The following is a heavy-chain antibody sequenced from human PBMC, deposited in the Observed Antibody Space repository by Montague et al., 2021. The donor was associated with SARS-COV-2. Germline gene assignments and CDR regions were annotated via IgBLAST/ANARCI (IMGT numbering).Heavy chain of an antibody. Sequence: SLRLSCAASGFTFSSYEMNWVRQAPGKGLEWVSYISSSGSTIYYADSVKGRFTISRDNAKNSLYLQMNSLRAEDTAVYYCAATSGGIVVVVAAYYGMDVWGQGTTVTVSS. V-gene: IGHV3-48*03. CDR1: GFTFSSYE. CDR2: ISSSGSTI. D-gene: IGHD2-15*01. CDR3: AATSGGIVVVVAAYYGMDV. J-gene: IGHJ6*02.